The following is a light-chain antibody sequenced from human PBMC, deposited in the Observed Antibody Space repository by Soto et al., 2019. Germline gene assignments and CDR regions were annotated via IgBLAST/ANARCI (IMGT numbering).Light chain of an antibody. V-gene: IGKV3-20*01. Sequence: EIVMTQSPATLSVSPGERATLSCRASESVGSNVAWYQQKPGQAPRVLIYGASIRATGIPATFSGCGSGTAFTLTISTLEPEDFAVYHCQQYGSSPTTFGPGTKVDIK. CDR3: QQYGSSPTT. J-gene: IGKJ1*01. CDR2: GAS. CDR1: ESVGSN.